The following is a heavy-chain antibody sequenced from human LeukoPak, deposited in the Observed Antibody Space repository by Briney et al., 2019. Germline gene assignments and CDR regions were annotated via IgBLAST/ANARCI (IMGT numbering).Heavy chain of an antibody. Sequence: SETLSLTCTVSGGPISSYYWSWIRQPPGKGLEWIGYIYYSGNTNYNPSLKSRVTISVDTSKNRFSLKLSSVTAADTAVYYCARGSSGWLWFDPWGQGTLVTVSS. CDR3: ARGSSGWLWFDP. CDR1: GGPISSYY. D-gene: IGHD6-19*01. CDR2: IYYSGNT. J-gene: IGHJ5*02. V-gene: IGHV4-59*01.